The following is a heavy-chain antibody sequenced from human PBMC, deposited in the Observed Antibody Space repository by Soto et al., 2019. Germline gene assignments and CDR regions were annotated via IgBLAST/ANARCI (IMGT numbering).Heavy chain of an antibody. Sequence: QITLKESGPTLVKPTQTLTLTCTFSGFSLSTSGVGVGWIRQPPEKALEWLALIYWDNDERYNPSLKSRLTISKDTFKYQVVLRMTNMDPVDTATYYCARPNSGNFYDFDNWGQGTLVAVAS. V-gene: IGHV2-5*02. CDR2: IYWDNDE. D-gene: IGHD1-26*01. CDR1: GFSLSTSGVG. J-gene: IGHJ4*02. CDR3: ARPNSGNFYDFDN.